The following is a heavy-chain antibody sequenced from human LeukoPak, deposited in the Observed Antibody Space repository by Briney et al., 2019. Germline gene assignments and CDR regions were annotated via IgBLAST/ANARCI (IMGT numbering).Heavy chain of an antibody. Sequence: SETLSPTCLVSGGSLSSYYWSLVRQPPRQGLGWVGYIYYTGSINYNPSLKSRLTISVDTSKNQFFLRLSSVTAADTAVYYCARGYSSGWSGYYFDYWGQGTLVTVSS. V-gene: IGHV4-59*01. J-gene: IGHJ4*02. CDR3: ARGYSSGWSGYYFDY. CDR2: IYYTGSI. D-gene: IGHD6-19*01. CDR1: GGSLSSYY.